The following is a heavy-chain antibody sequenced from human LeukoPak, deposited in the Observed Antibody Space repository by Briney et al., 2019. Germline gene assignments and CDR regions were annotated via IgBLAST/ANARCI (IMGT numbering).Heavy chain of an antibody. CDR3: ARGEAVRGYYSQYYFDY. V-gene: IGHV4-59*01. Sequence: SQTLSLTCTVSGGSISSYYWSWIRQPPGKGLEWIGYIYYSGSTNYNPSLKSRVTISVDTSKNQFSLKPSSVTAADTAVYYCARGEAVRGYYSQYYFDYWGQGTLVTVSS. CDR2: IYYSGST. J-gene: IGHJ4*02. D-gene: IGHD3-22*01. CDR1: GGSISSYY.